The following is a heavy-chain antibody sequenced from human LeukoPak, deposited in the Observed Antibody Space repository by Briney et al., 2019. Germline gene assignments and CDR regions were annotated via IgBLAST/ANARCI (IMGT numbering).Heavy chain of an antibody. V-gene: IGHV4-61*08. Sequence: SETLSLTCTVSGGSVGSAAYYWSWIRQPPGGGLEWIGYIDYIRNTNYNPSLKSRVTMSLDPSKNQFSLKLNSVTAADTAVYYCARTQSQSGSYRYYFGYWGQGTLVTASS. J-gene: IGHJ4*02. CDR1: GGSVGSAAYY. D-gene: IGHD1-26*01. CDR2: IDYIRNT. CDR3: ARTQSQSGSYRYYFGY.